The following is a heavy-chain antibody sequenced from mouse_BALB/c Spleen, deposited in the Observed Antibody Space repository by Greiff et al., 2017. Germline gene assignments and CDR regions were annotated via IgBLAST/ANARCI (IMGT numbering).Heavy chain of an antibody. J-gene: IGHJ3*01. CDR1: GFTFSDYY. Sequence: DVLLVESGGGLVKPGGSLKLSCAASGFTFSDYYMYWVRQNPVKRLEWVATISDGGSYTYYPDSVKGRFTISRDNAKNNLYLQMSSLKSEDTAMYYCVRDQGTKVVATPWFAYWGQGTRVTVSA. CDR2: ISDGGSYT. CDR3: VRDQGTKVVATPWFAY. V-gene: IGHV5-4*02. D-gene: IGHD1-1*01.